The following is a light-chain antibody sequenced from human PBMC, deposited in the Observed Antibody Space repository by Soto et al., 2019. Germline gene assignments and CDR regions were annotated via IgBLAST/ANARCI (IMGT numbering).Light chain of an antibody. Sequence: QSALTQPAPVSGSPGQSITISCTGTSSDVGGYNYVSWYQQHPGKAPKLIIYDVNIRPSGVSNRFSGSKSGNTASLTISGLQAEDEADYYCSSYTSSSTWVFGGGTKLTVL. J-gene: IGLJ3*02. CDR3: SSYTSSSTWV. CDR2: DVN. CDR1: SSDVGGYNY. V-gene: IGLV2-14*03.